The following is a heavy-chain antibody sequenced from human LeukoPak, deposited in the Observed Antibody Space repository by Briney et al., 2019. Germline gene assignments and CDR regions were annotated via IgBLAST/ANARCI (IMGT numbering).Heavy chain of an antibody. Sequence: ATVNVPCKASGYTLTGCYMHWVRQAPGQGLEWMGWISPNSGATNYAQKFQARVTMTGDTSISTAYMELSSLRSDDTAVYYCARLGGGSSWSNFDFWGQGTLVTVSS. D-gene: IGHD6-13*01. CDR1: GYTLTGCY. CDR3: ARLGGGSSWSNFDF. J-gene: IGHJ4*02. V-gene: IGHV1-2*02. CDR2: ISPNSGAT.